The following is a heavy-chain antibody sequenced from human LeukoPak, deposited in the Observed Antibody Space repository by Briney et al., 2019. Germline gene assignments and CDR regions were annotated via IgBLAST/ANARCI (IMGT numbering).Heavy chain of an antibody. CDR2: INHSGST. D-gene: IGHD2-2*01. V-gene: IGHV4-34*01. Sequence: SETLSLTCAVYGGSFSGYYWSWIRQPPGKGLEWIGEINHSGSTNYNPSLKSRVTISVDTSKNQFSLKLSSVTAADTAVYYCARGLRLVVPAANNWFDPWGQGTLVTVSS. J-gene: IGHJ5*02. CDR1: GGSFSGYY. CDR3: ARGLRLVVPAANNWFDP.